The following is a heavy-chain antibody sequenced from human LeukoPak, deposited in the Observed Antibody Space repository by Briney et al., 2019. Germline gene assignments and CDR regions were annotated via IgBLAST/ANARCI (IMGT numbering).Heavy chain of an antibody. V-gene: IGHV1-2*02. J-gene: IGHJ6*03. D-gene: IGHD3-10*01. CDR3: ARGFYNPMVRGGGMDV. Sequence: GASVKVSCKASGYTFTGYYMHWVRQAPGQGLEWMGWINPNSGGTNYAQKFQGRVTMTRDTSISTAYMELSRLRSDDTAVYYCARGFYNPMVRGGGMDVWGKGTTVTVSS. CDR2: INPNSGGT. CDR1: GYTFTGYY.